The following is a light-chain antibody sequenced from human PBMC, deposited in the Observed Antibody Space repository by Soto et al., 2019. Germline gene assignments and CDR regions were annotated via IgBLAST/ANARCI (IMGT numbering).Light chain of an antibody. V-gene: IGKV4-1*01. Sequence: DIVMTQSPDSLAVSLGERATINCESSQSVLDSSNNKNYLAWYQQKPGQPPKLLIYWASTRESGVPDRFSGSGSGTDFTLTISSLQAEDVAVYYCQQYYSTPPMYTFGQGTKLDLK. J-gene: IGKJ2*01. CDR2: WAS. CDR1: QSVLDSSNNKNY. CDR3: QQYYSTPPMYT.